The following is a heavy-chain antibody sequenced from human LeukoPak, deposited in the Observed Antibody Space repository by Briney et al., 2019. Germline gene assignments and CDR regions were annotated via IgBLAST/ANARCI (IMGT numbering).Heavy chain of an antibody. Sequence: ASVTVSCKASGYTFNTYYIHWVRQAPGQALEWLAIINPSDGWTNYAQKFKGRVAVTGDTSTSTVYMELSRLRSDDTAVYYCARDDTIAEGIGFEYWGQGTLVTVSP. CDR1: GYTFNTYY. D-gene: IGHD1-26*01. CDR3: ARDDTIAEGIGFEY. V-gene: IGHV1-46*02. J-gene: IGHJ4*02. CDR2: INPSDGWT.